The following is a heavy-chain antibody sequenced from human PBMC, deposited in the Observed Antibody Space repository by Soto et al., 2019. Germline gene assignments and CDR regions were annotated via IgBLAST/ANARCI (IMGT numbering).Heavy chain of an antibody. CDR1: GFTFSSYA. J-gene: IGHJ1*01. CDR3: AKEGPLASSGWIRAEYFQH. CDR2: ISGSGGST. D-gene: IGHD6-19*01. V-gene: IGHV3-23*01. Sequence: AGGSLRLSCAASGFTFSSYAMSWVRQAPGKGLEWVSAISGSGGSTYYADSVKGRFTISRDNSKNTLYLQMNSLRAEDTAVYYCAKEGPLASSGWIRAEYFQHWGQGTLVTVSS.